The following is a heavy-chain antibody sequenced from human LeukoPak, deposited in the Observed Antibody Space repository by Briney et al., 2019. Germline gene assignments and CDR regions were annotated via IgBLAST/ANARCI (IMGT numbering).Heavy chain of an antibody. D-gene: IGHD3-10*01. CDR1: GGSISSYY. J-gene: IGHJ5*02. CDR3: ARHTSPHYGSGSYYNVDWFDP. CDR2: IYYSGST. Sequence: PSETLSLTCTVSGGSISSYYWSWIRQPPGKGLEWIGYIYYSGSTYYNPSLKSRVTISVDTSKNQFSLKLSSVTAADTAVYYCARHTSPHYGSGSYYNVDWFDPWGQGTLVTVSS. V-gene: IGHV4-59*01.